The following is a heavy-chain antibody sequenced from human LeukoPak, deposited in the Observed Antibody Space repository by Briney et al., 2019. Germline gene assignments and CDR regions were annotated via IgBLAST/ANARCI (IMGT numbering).Heavy chain of an antibody. D-gene: IGHD3-3*01. J-gene: IGHJ6*03. CDR3: ARDRLRFLEWFQRYYYMDV. Sequence: ASVKVSCKVSGYTLTELSMHWVRQAPGKGLEWMGGFDPEDGETIYAQKFQGRVTMTEDTSTDTAYMELSSLRSEDTAVYYCARDRLRFLEWFQRYYYMDVWGKGTTVTVSS. CDR1: GYTLTELS. CDR2: FDPEDGET. V-gene: IGHV1-24*01.